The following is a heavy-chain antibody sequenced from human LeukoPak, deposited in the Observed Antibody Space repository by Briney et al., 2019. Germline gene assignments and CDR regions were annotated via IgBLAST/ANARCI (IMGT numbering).Heavy chain of an antibody. J-gene: IGHJ4*02. Sequence: SETLSLTCNVSGGSISSGGSRWSWIRQHPGKGLEWIGYIYYSGSIYYNPSLESRLTMSVDTSKNQFSLHLTSVTAADTAVYYCARDWGTYFDYWGQGTLVTVSS. CDR3: ARDWGTYFDY. CDR2: IYYSGSI. CDR1: GGSISSGGSR. D-gene: IGHD7-27*01. V-gene: IGHV4-31*03.